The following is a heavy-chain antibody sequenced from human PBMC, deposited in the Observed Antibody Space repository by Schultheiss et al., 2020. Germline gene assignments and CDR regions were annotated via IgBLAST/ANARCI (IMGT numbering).Heavy chain of an antibody. CDR1: GFTFDDYA. J-gene: IGHJ5*01. Sequence: GGSLRLSCAASGFTFDDYAMHWVRQGPGKGLEWVAGVSWSSAGIAYADSLKGRLTISRDNAKSSLFLHMHSLRPEDTALYYCAKDIVAGHALLTGSAFDSWGQGTLVTVSS. V-gene: IGHV3-9*01. D-gene: IGHD3-9*01. CDR2: VSWSSAGI. CDR3: AKDIVAGHALLTGSAFDS.